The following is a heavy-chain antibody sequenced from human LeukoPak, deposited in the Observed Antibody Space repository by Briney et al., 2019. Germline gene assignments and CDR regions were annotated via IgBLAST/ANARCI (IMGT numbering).Heavy chain of an antibody. D-gene: IGHD1-26*01. Sequence: QPGGSLRLSCADAGYTFSSYWMSWVRQAPGKGLEWVANIKEDGSEKNYVDSVKGRFTISRDNAKNSLYLQMNSLRAEDTAVYYCARGGWALCWGQGTLVTVSS. CDR3: ARGGWALC. CDR2: IKEDGSEK. J-gene: IGHJ4*02. V-gene: IGHV3-7*03. CDR1: GYTFSSYW.